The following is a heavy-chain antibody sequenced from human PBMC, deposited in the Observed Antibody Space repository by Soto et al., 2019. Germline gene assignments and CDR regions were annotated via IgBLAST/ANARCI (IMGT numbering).Heavy chain of an antibody. CDR2: ISYDGSNK. CDR3: ARDHSGSLDY. CDR1: GFTFSSYA. D-gene: IGHD1-26*01. Sequence: GGSLRLSCAASGFTFSSYAMHWVRQAPGKGLEWVAVISYDGSNKYYADSVKGRFTISRDNSKNTLYLQMNSLRAEDTDVYYCARDHSGSLDYCGQGPLVTVYS. V-gene: IGHV3-30-3*01. J-gene: IGHJ4*02.